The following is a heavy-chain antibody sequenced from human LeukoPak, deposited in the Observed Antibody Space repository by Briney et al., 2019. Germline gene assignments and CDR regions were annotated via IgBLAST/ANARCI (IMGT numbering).Heavy chain of an antibody. V-gene: IGHV4-34*01. J-gene: IGHJ3*02. CDR3: ARGRNYYGSGSYYLSAFDI. CDR1: GGSFSGYY. Sequence: PSETLSLTCAVYGGSFSGYYWSWIRQPPGKGLEWIGEINHSGSTNYNPSLKSRVTISVDTSKNQFSLKLSSVTAADTAVYYCARGRNYYGSGSYYLSAFDIWGQGTMVTVSS. CDR2: INHSGST. D-gene: IGHD3-10*01.